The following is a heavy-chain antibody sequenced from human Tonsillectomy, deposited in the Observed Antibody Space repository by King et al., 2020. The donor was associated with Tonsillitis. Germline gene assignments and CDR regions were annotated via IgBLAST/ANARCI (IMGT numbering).Heavy chain of an antibody. CDR1: GFTFSSYE. Sequence: QLVQSGGGLVQPGGSLRLSCAASGFTFSSYEMNWVRQAPGKGLEWVSYISSSGSTIYYADSVKGRFTISRDYAKNSLYLQMNSLRAEDTAVYYCARDRGGVQLWSHGYFDYWGQGTLVTVSS. D-gene: IGHD5-18*01. CDR3: ARDRGGVQLWSHGYFDY. V-gene: IGHV3-48*03. J-gene: IGHJ4*02. CDR2: ISSSGSTI.